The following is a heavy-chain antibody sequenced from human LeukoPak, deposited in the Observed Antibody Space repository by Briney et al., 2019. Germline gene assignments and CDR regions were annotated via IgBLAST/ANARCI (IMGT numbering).Heavy chain of an antibody. Sequence: GRSLRLSCAASGFTFSSFGMHWVRQAPGKGLEWVAVIWYDGSNQYYAESVKGRFTISRDNSKNTVYLQMNSLRAEDTAVYYCARDHYYDSSQFDYWGQGTLVTVSS. CDR3: ARDHYYDSSQFDY. J-gene: IGHJ4*02. D-gene: IGHD3-22*01. V-gene: IGHV3-33*01. CDR1: GFTFSSFG. CDR2: IWYDGSNQ.